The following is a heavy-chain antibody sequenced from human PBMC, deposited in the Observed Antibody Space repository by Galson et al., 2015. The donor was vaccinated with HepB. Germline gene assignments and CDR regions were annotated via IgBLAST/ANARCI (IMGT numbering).Heavy chain of an antibody. CDR3: GRGTLDL. CDR2: IEPDGSQA. J-gene: IGHJ4*02. CDR1: GFTFSNDW. Sequence: SLRLSCAVSGFTFSNDWMSWVRQAPGKGLEWVAYIEPDGSQAYYVDSVKGRFTISRDNAKTFLYLQMSSLRAEDTAVYHCGRGTLDLWGQETLVTVSS. V-gene: IGHV3-7*03. D-gene: IGHD1/OR15-1a*01.